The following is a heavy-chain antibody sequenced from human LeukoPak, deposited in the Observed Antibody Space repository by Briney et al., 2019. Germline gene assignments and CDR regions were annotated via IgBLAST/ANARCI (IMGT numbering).Heavy chain of an antibody. CDR1: GYSFSSYW. D-gene: IGHD2-2*01. V-gene: IGHV5-10-1*01. CDR3: ARGGAVERYCSSTSCYWVDAFDI. Sequence: HGASLKISGECSGYSFSSYWNRGGRQMPGKGLEWMGRIDPSDSYTNYSPSFQGHVTISADKSISTAYLQWSSLKASDTAMYYCARGGAVERYCSSTSCYWVDAFDIWGQGTMVTVSS. J-gene: IGHJ3*02. CDR2: IDPSDSYT.